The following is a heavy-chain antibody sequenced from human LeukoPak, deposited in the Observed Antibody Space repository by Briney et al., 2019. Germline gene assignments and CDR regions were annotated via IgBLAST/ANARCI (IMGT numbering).Heavy chain of an antibody. CDR1: GDSISSGGYH. V-gene: IGHV4-31*03. J-gene: IGHJ4*02. Sequence: SETLSLTCTVSGDSISSGGYHWSWIRQPPGKGLECIGYIYYTGSTHYNPSLKSRVGISVDSSKNQFSLKLSSVTAADTVVYYCARQVIRGYYDRGVHSYYFDYWGQGTLVPVSS. CDR3: ARQVIRGYYDRGVHSYYFDY. D-gene: IGHD3-22*01. CDR2: IYYTGST.